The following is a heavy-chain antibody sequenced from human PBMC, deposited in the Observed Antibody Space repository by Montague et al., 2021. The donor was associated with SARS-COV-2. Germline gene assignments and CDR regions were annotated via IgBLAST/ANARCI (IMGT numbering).Heavy chain of an antibody. Sequence: TLSLTCTVSGGSISSGSYYWSWIRQPAGKGLEWIGRIYTSGSTNYNPSLKSRVTISVDTSKNQFSLKLSSVTAADTAVYYCAREVYQLPNTYYYCYGLDVWGQGTPVTVSS. V-gene: IGHV4-61*02. J-gene: IGHJ6*02. D-gene: IGHD2-2*01. CDR3: AREVYQLPNTYYYCYGLDV. CDR2: IYTSGST. CDR1: GGSISSGSYY.